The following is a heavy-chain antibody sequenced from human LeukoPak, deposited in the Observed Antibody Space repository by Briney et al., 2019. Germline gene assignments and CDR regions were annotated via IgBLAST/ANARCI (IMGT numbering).Heavy chain of an antibody. Sequence: GGTLRLSCAASGFTFSRNGMTWVRQAPGKGLEWVSAISGSGGSTYYADSVKGRFTISRDNSKNTLYLQMNSLRAEDTAVYYCAKDRRAGSYDYWGQGTLVTVSS. J-gene: IGHJ4*02. D-gene: IGHD3-10*01. V-gene: IGHV3-23*01. CDR1: GFTFSRNG. CDR3: AKDRRAGSYDY. CDR2: ISGSGGST.